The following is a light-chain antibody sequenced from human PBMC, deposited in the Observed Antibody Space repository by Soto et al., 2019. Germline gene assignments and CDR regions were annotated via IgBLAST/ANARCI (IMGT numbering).Light chain of an antibody. Sequence: EIVLTQSAGTLSLSPGEEATLSCRASQSVDSNYLAWYQQKPGQTPRLIIYGASGRADGIPHRFSGSGFGTDFTLTISKVEPEDFAVYYCQQYGTPRSATFGQGTRLEIK. CDR1: QSVDSNY. CDR3: QQYGTPRSAT. V-gene: IGKV3-20*01. J-gene: IGKJ5*01. CDR2: GAS.